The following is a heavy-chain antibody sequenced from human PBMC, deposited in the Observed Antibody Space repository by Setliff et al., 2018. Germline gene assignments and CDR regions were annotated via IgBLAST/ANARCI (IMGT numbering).Heavy chain of an antibody. Sequence: VKVSCKASGYTFTGYYMYWVRQAPGQGLEWMGRINPSSGATIYAQKFQGRVTMTSDTSISTAYMELGRLRSDDTAVYFCARDGEGDSDAFDIWGQGTMVTVSS. CDR2: INPSSGAT. CDR1: GYTFTGYY. V-gene: IGHV1-2*06. J-gene: IGHJ3*02. CDR3: ARDGEGDSDAFDI. D-gene: IGHD1-26*01.